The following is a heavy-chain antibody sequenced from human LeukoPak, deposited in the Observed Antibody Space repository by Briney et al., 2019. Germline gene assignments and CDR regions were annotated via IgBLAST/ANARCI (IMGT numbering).Heavy chain of an antibody. CDR3: AKVVGYPAPDYYFDY. Sequence: GGSLRLSCAASGFTFSSYAMSWVRQAPGKGLEWVSSIIGSGGATYCADSVKGRFAISRDNSKSTLYLQMDSLRAEDTAVYYCAKVVGYPAPDYYFDYWGQGTLVTVSS. J-gene: IGHJ4*02. CDR2: IIGSGGAT. V-gene: IGHV3-23*01. CDR1: GFTFSSYA. D-gene: IGHD1-26*01.